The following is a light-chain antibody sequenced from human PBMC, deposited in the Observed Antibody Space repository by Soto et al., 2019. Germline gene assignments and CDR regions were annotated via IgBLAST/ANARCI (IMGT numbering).Light chain of an antibody. CDR1: QSVSSN. V-gene: IGKV3-15*01. Sequence: EIEMTQSPATLSVSPGERATISCRASQSVSSNLAWYQQKPGQAPRLLIYGASTRATGIPARFSGSGSGTESTLTISSLQSEDFAVYYCQQYNNWPPAWTFGQGTKVEIK. CDR3: QQYNNWPPAWT. CDR2: GAS. J-gene: IGKJ1*01.